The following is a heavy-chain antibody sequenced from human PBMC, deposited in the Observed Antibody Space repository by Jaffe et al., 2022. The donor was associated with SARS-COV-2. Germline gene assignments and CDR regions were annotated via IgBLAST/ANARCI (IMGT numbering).Heavy chain of an antibody. CDR3: ARARYGSRGQDFDY. CDR2: ISGSSRTK. J-gene: IGHJ4*02. V-gene: IGHV3-48*01. Sequence: EVQLLESGGDLVQPGGSLRLSCAASGFNLSSYYMSWVRQAPGKGLEWVSYISGSSRTKYYADSVKGRFTISRDNAKNSLYLQMNSPRAEDTAVYYCARARYGSRGQDFDYWGQGTLVTVSS. D-gene: IGHD1-1*01. CDR1: GFNLSSYY.